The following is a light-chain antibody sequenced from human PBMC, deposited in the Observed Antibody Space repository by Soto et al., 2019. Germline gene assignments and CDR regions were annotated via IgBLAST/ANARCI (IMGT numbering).Light chain of an antibody. CDR3: AAWDASVSACV. Sequence: QSVLTQPPSASGTAGQVVTISCSGGDSNIGSNSVYWYQHLPRMAPKLLIYYNNQRPSGVPDRFSGSRSGTSASLAIVGLRYEDEAVYYSAAWDASVSACVFGNGNKVTVL. CDR2: YNN. CDR1: DSNIGSNS. J-gene: IGLJ1*01. V-gene: IGLV1-47*02.